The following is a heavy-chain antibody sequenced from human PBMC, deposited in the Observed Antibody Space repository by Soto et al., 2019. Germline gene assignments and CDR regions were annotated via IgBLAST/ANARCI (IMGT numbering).Heavy chain of an antibody. Sequence: QVQLVQSGAEVKQPGSSVKVSCKASGGTFSSYTISWVRQAPGQGLEWMGRIIPILGIANYAQKFQGRVTITADKSTSTAYMELSSLRSEDTAVYYCARGSYYGSGSYYYYYMDVWGKGTTVTVSS. D-gene: IGHD3-10*01. J-gene: IGHJ6*03. V-gene: IGHV1-69*02. CDR2: IIPILGIA. CDR3: ARGSYYGSGSYYYYYMDV. CDR1: GGTFSSYT.